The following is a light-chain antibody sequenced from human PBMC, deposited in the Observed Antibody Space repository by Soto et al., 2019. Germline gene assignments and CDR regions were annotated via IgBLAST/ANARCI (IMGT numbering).Light chain of an antibody. V-gene: IGLV2-23*01. CDR1: SSDVGTYNL. Sequence: QSALTQPASVSGSPGQSITISCTGTSSDVGTYNLVSWYQHHPGKAPKVMVYEGTKRPSGVSNRFSGSKSGNTASLTISGLQAEDEADYFCCSYAGTSTLRFGGGTNLTVL. J-gene: IGLJ3*02. CDR2: EGT. CDR3: CSYAGTSTLR.